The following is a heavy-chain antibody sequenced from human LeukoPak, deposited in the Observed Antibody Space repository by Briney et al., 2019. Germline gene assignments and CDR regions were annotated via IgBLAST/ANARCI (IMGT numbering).Heavy chain of an antibody. CDR2: MKQDGSEK. CDR1: GFTFRKYW. J-gene: IGHJ2*01. V-gene: IGHV3-7*01. CDR3: ARGHGYFDI. Sequence: PGGSLRLSCAASGFTFRKYWMTWVRQAPGKGLEWVANMKQDGSEKYYVDSVKGRFTISRDNAKNSLYLQMNSLRAEDTAVYFCARGHGYFDIWGRDTLVTVSS.